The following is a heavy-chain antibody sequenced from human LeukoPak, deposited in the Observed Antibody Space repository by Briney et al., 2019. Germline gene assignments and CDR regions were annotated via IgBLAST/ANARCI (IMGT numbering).Heavy chain of an antibody. Sequence: GGSLRLSCEGSGFTFSNYWMGWVRQAPGKGLQWVANMKTDGSEKYYVDSVKGRFTISRDNAKNSLYLQMNSLRAEDTAVYYCATYSSLNRREFQFWGQGTLLTVSS. CDR2: MKTDGSEK. V-gene: IGHV3-7*01. CDR3: ATYSSLNRREFQF. D-gene: IGHD3-22*01. J-gene: IGHJ1*01. CDR1: GFTFSNYW.